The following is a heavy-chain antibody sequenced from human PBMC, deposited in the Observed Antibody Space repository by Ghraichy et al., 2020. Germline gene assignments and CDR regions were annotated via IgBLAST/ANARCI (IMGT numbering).Heavy chain of an antibody. CDR2: IIPIFGTA. V-gene: IGHV1-69*13. CDR3: ASSDSSGWDPLFDY. D-gene: IGHD6-19*01. Sequence: SVKVSCKASGGTFSSYAISWVRQAPGQGLEWMGGIIPIFGTANYAQKFQGRVTITADESTSTAYMELSSLRSEDTAVYYCASSDSSGWDPLFDYWGQGTLVTVSS. CDR1: GGTFSSYA. J-gene: IGHJ4*02.